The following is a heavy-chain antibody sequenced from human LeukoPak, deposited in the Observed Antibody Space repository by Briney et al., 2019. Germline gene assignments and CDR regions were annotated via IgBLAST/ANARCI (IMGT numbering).Heavy chain of an antibody. CDR3: AKEGVAARYEYSDY. V-gene: IGHV4-31*03. CDR2: IYYSGST. Sequence: SQTLSLTCTVSGGSISSGGYYWSWIRQHPGKGLEWIGYIYYSGSTYYNPSLKSRVTISVDTSKNQFSLKLSSVTAADTALYYCAKEGVAARYEYSDYWGQGTLVTVSS. D-gene: IGHD2-15*01. J-gene: IGHJ4*02. CDR1: GGSISSGGYY.